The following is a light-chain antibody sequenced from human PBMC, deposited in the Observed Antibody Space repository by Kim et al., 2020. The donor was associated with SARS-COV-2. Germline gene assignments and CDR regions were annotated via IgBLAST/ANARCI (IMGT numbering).Light chain of an antibody. CDR1: SSNIGSNY. V-gene: IGLV1-47*01. Sequence: PGQRVTIACSGSSSNIGSNYVYWYQQLPGTAPKLLIYRNNQRPSGVPDRFSGSNSGTSASLAISGLRSEDEADYYCAAWDDSLSALFGGGTQLTVL. CDR2: RNN. CDR3: AAWDDSLSAL. J-gene: IGLJ2*01.